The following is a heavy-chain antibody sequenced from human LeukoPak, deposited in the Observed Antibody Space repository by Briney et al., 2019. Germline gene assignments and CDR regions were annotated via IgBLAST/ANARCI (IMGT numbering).Heavy chain of an antibody. CDR3: TRDHCSGDNCPSFDY. V-gene: IGHV1-18*04. CDR2: IGAYNGDT. D-gene: IGHD2-15*01. Sequence: GASVKVSCKPSGYTFTSFGISWVRQAPGQGLEWMGWIGAYNGDTNYAQKFQGRVTMTTDTSTSTAYMDLRSLRSDDTAVYYCTRDHCSGDNCPSFDYWGQGTPVTVSS. CDR1: GYTFTSFG. J-gene: IGHJ4*02.